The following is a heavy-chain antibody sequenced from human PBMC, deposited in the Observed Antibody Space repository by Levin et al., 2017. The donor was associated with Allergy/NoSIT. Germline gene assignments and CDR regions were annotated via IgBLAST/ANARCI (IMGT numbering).Heavy chain of an antibody. D-gene: IGHD2-2*01. Sequence: GESLKISCAASGFTFSTYNMNWVPQAPGKGLEWVSYISSSSTTIYYADSVKGRFAISRDNAKNSLYLQMNGLRAEDTAVYYCARARSQYQVFDQWGQGTPVTVSS. CDR3: ARARSQYQVFDQ. J-gene: IGHJ4*02. V-gene: IGHV3-48*01. CDR2: ISSSSTTI. CDR1: GFTFSTYN.